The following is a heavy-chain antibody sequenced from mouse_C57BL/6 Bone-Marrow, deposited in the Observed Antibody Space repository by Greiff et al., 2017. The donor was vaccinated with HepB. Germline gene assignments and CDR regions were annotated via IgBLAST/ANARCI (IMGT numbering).Heavy chain of an antibody. D-gene: IGHD1-1*01. Sequence: EVKLVESGAELVKPGASVKLSCTASGFNIKDYYMHWVKQRTEQGLEWIGRIDPEDGETKYDPKFQGKATLTADTSSNTAYLQLSSLTSEDTAVYYCAREVYYYGSSDYWGQGTTLTVSS. CDR1: GFNIKDYY. CDR3: AREVYYYGSSDY. J-gene: IGHJ2*01. CDR2: IDPEDGET. V-gene: IGHV14-2*01.